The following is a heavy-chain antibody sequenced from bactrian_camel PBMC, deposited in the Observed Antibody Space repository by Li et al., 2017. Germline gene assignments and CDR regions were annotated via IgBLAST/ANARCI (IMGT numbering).Heavy chain of an antibody. V-gene: IGHV3S26*01. Sequence: QVQLVESGGGSVQTGGSLRLSCTASGFTYSRYCMGWFRQAPGKEREGVATIDSDGTTRYAASVQGRFTISKDNAENTLYLQMNRLKPEDTAMYYCAVEGDGAYCVPGALSRTVLIIGARGPRSPSP. D-gene: IGHD1*01. CDR1: GFTYSRYC. CDR2: IDSDGTT. CDR3: AVEGDGAYCVPGALSRTVLI. J-gene: IGHJ4*01.